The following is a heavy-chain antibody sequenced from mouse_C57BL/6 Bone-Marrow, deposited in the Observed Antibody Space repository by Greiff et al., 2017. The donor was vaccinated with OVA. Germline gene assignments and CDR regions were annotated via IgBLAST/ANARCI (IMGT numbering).Heavy chain of an antibody. J-gene: IGHJ1*03. V-gene: IGHV1-42*01. CDR2: INPSTGGT. Sequence: EVKVEESGPELVKPGASVKISCKASGYSFTGYYMNWVKQSPEKSLEWIGEINPSTGGTTYNQKFKAKATLTVDKSSSTAYMQLKSLTSEDSAVYYCARFTTVVATLYWYFDVWGTGTTVTVSS. D-gene: IGHD1-1*01. CDR1: GYSFTGYY. CDR3: ARFTTVVATLYWYFDV.